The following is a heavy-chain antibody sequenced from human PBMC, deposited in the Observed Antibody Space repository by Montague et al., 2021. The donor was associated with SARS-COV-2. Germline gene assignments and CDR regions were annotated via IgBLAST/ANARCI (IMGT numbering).Heavy chain of an antibody. CDR1: GDSISTSTW. CDR3: ATLSRRTAAGTRDYFGLDV. Sequence: SETLSLTCRVSGDSISTSTWWTWVRQTPGKGLGWIGEIFHSGTINYNPSLKSRLSISVDKSNNQFSLRLSSLIAADTAVYYCATLSRRTAAGTRDYFGLDVWGQGTTVVVSS. D-gene: IGHD6-13*01. V-gene: IGHV4-4*02. J-gene: IGHJ6*02. CDR2: IFHSGTI.